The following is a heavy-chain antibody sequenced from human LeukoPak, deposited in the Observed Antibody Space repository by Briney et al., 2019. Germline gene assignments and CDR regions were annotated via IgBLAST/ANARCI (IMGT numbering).Heavy chain of an antibody. CDR2: INTNTGNP. V-gene: IGHV7-4-1*02. CDR3: ARGRGCSDGRCYLDY. J-gene: IGHJ4*02. Sequence: ASVKVSCKASGYSFTNYAMSWVRQAPGQGLEWMGWINTNTGNPTYAQGFTGRFVFSLDTSVSTAYVQISSLKAEDTAVYYCARGRGCSDGRCYLDYWGQGTLVTVSS. CDR1: GYSFTNYA. D-gene: IGHD2-15*01.